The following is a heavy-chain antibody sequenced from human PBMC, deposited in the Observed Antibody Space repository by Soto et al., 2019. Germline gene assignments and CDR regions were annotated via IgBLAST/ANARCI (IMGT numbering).Heavy chain of an antibody. CDR2: MNPNSGNT. J-gene: IGHJ5*02. CDR1: GYTFTSYD. CDR3: ASGQSIAARIRDNWFDP. Sequence: ASVKVSCKASGYTFTSYDINWVRQATGQGLEWMGWMNPNSGNTGYAQKFQGRVTMTRNTSISTAYMELSSLRSEDTAVYYCASGQSIAARIRDNWFDPWGQGTLVTVSS. V-gene: IGHV1-8*01. D-gene: IGHD6-6*01.